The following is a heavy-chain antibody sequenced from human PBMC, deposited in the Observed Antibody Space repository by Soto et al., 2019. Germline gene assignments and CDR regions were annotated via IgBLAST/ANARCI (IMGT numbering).Heavy chain of an antibody. CDR3: AKKTGEGMATIFYGMDV. CDR2: VTGSGGST. CDR1: GFTFSSYA. Sequence: GGSLRLSCAASGFTFSSYAMSWVRRAPGKGLEWVSAVTGSGGSTYYADSVKGRFTISRDNSKNTLYLQMNSLRAEDTAVYYCAKKTGEGMATIFYGMDVWGQGTTVTVSS. J-gene: IGHJ6*02. D-gene: IGHD5-12*01. V-gene: IGHV3-23*01.